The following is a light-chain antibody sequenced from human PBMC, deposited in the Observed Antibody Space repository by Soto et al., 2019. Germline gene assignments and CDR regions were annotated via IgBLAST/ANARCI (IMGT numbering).Light chain of an antibody. CDR3: QHYDTSLST. CDR2: AAS. CDR1: QNILSN. J-gene: IGKJ4*01. Sequence: EIVMTQSPATLSVSPGERATLSCRASQNILSNLAWYQQKPGQAPRLLIYAASTRATGIPARFGGSGSGTDFTLTISRLEPEDFAVYYCQHYDTSLSTFGGGTTVDI. V-gene: IGKV3-15*01.